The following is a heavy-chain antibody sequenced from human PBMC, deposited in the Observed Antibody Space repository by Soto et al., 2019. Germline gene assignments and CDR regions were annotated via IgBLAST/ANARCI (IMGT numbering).Heavy chain of an antibody. Sequence: EVQLLESGGGLVQPGGSLRLSCAASGFTLSNYGMTWGRQAPGKGLEWVSGISGSDGNTYDADSVKGRFTISRDRSTHTLYLQMNSRRDEETAIYYFAKDKYYDWGKGTLVTFSS. J-gene: IGHJ4*02. CDR3: AKDKYYD. V-gene: IGHV3-23*01. D-gene: IGHD3-22*01. CDR2: ISGSDGNT. CDR1: GFTLSNYG.